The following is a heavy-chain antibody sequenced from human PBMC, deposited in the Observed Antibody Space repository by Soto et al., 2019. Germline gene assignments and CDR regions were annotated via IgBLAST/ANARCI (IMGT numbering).Heavy chain of an antibody. CDR1: GFTFNTYS. CDR2: TSSKSTYI. D-gene: IGHD2-15*01. V-gene: IGHV3-21*01. CDR3: ARGGGAVASDY. J-gene: IGHJ4*02. Sequence: PGGSLRLSCAASGFTFNTYSMNWVRQAPGKGLEWVSSTSSKSTYIYYADSVKGRFTISRDNAQNSLYLQMNSLRAEDTAVYYCARGGGAVASDYWGQGTLVTVSS.